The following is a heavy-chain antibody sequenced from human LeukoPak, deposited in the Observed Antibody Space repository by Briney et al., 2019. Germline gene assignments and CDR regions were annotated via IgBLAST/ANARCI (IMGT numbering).Heavy chain of an antibody. V-gene: IGHV3-23*01. Sequence: PGGSLRLSCAASGFTFSSYAMSWVRQAPGKGLEWVSAISGSGGNTHYADSVKGWFTISRDNSKNTLFLQMNSLRPEDTAVYYCARDLKTAMDYFDYWGQGALVTVSS. CDR1: GFTFSSYA. J-gene: IGHJ4*02. D-gene: IGHD2-2*01. CDR3: ARDLKTAMDYFDY. CDR2: ISGSGGNT.